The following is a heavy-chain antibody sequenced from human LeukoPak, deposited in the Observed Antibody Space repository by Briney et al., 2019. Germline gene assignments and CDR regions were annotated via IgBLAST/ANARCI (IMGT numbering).Heavy chain of an antibody. V-gene: IGHV4-59*11. Sequence: SETLSLTCTVSGGSISSHYWNWIRQPPGKGLEWIGYISYSGSTNYNPSLKSRVTISVDTSKNQFSLKLSSVTAADTAVYYCARSYDILTGYYPSGFDYWGQGTLVTVSS. CDR1: GGSISSHY. D-gene: IGHD3-9*01. J-gene: IGHJ4*02. CDR3: ARSYDILTGYYPSGFDY. CDR2: ISYSGST.